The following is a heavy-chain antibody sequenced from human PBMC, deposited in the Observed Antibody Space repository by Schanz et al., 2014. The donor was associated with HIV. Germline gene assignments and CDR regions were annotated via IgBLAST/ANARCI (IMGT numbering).Heavy chain of an antibody. CDR1: GISLTNNA. D-gene: IGHD4-17*01. V-gene: IGHV3-30*03. Sequence: VQQVLESGGGLVQPGGSLRLSCAASGISLTNNAMTWVRQAPGKGLEWVAVISYDGSNKYYADSVKGRFTISRDNSKSTLYLQMSSLRPEDTAVYYCVLPTWDYGDYTASFDIWGHGTMVTVSS. J-gene: IGHJ3*02. CDR2: ISYDGSNK. CDR3: VLPTWDYGDYTASFDI.